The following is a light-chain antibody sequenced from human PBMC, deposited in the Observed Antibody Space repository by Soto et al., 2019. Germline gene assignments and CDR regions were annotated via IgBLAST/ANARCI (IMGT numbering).Light chain of an antibody. CDR1: SSDVGGYKY. V-gene: IGLV2-14*03. Sequence: QSALTQPASVSGSPGQSITISCTGTSSDVGGYKYVSWYQQHPGKAPKLMSYDIRNRPSGVSNRFSGSKSGNTASLTISGLQDEDEADYYCSSYTSSSTRVFGTGTKLTVL. J-gene: IGLJ1*01. CDR2: DIR. CDR3: SSYTSSSTRV.